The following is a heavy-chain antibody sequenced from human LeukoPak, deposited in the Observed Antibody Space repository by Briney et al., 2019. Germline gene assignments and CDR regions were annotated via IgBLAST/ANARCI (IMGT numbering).Heavy chain of an antibody. CDR2: ITSSSSYI. D-gene: IGHD6-13*01. CDR1: GFTFSNYN. V-gene: IGHV3-21*01. CDR3: ARGYSSWYLYDY. J-gene: IGHJ4*02. Sequence: GGSLRLSCAASGFTFSNYNMNWVRHAPGKGLEWVSSITSSSSYIYYADSVKGRFTISRDNAKNSLYLQMNSLRAEDTAVYYCARGYSSWYLYDYWGQGTLVTVSS.